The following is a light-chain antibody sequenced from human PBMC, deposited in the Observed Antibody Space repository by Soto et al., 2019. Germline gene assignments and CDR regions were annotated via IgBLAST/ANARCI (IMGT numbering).Light chain of an antibody. V-gene: IGKV1-5*03. CDR1: QSISSW. J-gene: IGKJ1*01. Sequence: DIQMTQSPSTLSASVGDRVTITSRASQSISSWLAWYQQKPGKAPKLLIYKASSLESGVPSRFSGSGSGTEFTLTISSLQPDDFATYYCQQYNGYSRTFGQGTKVEIK. CDR3: QQYNGYSRT. CDR2: KAS.